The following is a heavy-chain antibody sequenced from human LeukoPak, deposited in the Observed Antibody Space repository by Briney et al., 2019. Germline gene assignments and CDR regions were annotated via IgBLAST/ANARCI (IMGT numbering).Heavy chain of an antibody. V-gene: IGHV3-21*06. CDR3: ASYTLWYGDS. CDR1: GFSFSKSS. CDR2: ISIGSSPST. D-gene: IGHD3-10*01. Sequence: GGSLRLSCAASGFSFSKSSMLWFRQAPGKGLEWVSSISIGSSPSTYYADSLKGRFTISRDNAKNSVCLQMNSLRPEDTAVYYCASYTLWYGDSWGQGTPVTVSS. J-gene: IGHJ4*02.